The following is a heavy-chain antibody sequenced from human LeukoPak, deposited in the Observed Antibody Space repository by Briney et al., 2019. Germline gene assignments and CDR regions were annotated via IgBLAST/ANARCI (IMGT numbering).Heavy chain of an antibody. V-gene: IGHV1-2*06. CDR1: GYTFTGYY. D-gene: IGHD3-3*01. Sequence: ASVKVSCKASGYTFTGYYIHWVRQAPGQGLEWMGRITPNSGDTNYPQKFQGRVTMTRDTSISTAYMELSRLKSDDTAVYYCAREPGGFGMDVWGEGTTVTVSS. J-gene: IGHJ6*03. CDR3: AREPGGFGMDV. CDR2: ITPNSGDT.